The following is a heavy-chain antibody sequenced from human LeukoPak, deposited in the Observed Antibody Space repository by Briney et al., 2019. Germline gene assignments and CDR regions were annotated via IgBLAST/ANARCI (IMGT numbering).Heavy chain of an antibody. D-gene: IGHD3-10*01. CDR2: IYTSGST. V-gene: IGHV4-4*07. J-gene: IGHJ6*03. CDR3: ARDQVLWFGESRQYYYYMDV. Sequence: SETLSLTCTVSGGSISSYYWSWIRQPAGKGLEWIGRIYTSGSTNYNPSLKSRVTMSVDTSKNQFSLKLSSVTAADTAVYYCARDQVLWFGESRQYYYYMDVWGKGTTVTISS. CDR1: GGSISSYY.